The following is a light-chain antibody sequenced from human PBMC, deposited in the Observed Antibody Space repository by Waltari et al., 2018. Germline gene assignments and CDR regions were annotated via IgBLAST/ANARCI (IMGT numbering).Light chain of an antibody. CDR2: DVN. CDR1: SSDIGAYNF. CDR3: SSYTTGSTRYV. J-gene: IGLJ1*01. V-gene: IGLV2-14*03. Sequence: QSALTQPASVSGSPGQSITIPCTGTSSDIGAYNFVPWYQKHPGKAPKVMIYDVNNRPSGVSSRFSGSKSGNTASLTISGLQAEDEADYYCSSYTTGSTRYVFGSGTKVTVL.